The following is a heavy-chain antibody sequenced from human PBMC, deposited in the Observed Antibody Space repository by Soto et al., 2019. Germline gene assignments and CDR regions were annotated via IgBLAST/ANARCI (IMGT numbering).Heavy chain of an antibody. J-gene: IGHJ5*02. V-gene: IGHV4-34*01. CDR3: ASLAMWGTTWFAP. CDR2: INHSGST. Sequence: PSETLSLTCAVYGGSFSGYYWSWIRQPPGKGLEWIGEINHSGSTNYNPSLKSRVTISVDTSKNQFSLKLSSVTAADTAVYYCASLAMWGTTWFAPWGQGTLVTVSS. D-gene: IGHD1-7*01. CDR1: GGSFSGYY.